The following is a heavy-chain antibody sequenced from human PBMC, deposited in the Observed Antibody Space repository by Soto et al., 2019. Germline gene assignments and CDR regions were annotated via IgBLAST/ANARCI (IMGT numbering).Heavy chain of an antibody. V-gene: IGHV4-30-2*01. CDR2: IYHSGST. CDR3: ARARATIAAAAIFDC. J-gene: IGHJ4*02. CDR1: GGSISSGGYS. D-gene: IGHD6-13*01. Sequence: SETLSLTCAVSGGSISSGGYSWSWIRQPPGKGLEWIGYIYHSGSTYYNPSLKSRVTISVDRSKNQFSLKLTSVTAADTAVYYCARARATIAAAAIFDCWGQGTLGTVSS.